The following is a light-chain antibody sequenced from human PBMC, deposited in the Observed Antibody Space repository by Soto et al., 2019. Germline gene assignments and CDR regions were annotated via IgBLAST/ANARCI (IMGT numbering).Light chain of an antibody. V-gene: IGLV2-14*01. CDR2: DVT. CDR1: SSDVGAYNY. CDR3: SSYTSSSTVV. Sequence: QSALTQSASVSGSPGQSVTISCSGSSSDVGAYNYVSWYQRHPGKAPKLMIYDVTNRPSGVSNRFSGSKSGNTASLTISGLQAEDEADYFCSSYTSSSTVVFGGGTKVTVL. J-gene: IGLJ3*02.